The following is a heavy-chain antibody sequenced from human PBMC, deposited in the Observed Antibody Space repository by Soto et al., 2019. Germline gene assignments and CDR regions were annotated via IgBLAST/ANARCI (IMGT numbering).Heavy chain of an antibody. D-gene: IGHD6-13*01. CDR1: GYTFTSYG. V-gene: IGHV1-18*01. Sequence: QVQLVQSGAEVKKPGASVKVSCKASGYTFTSYGISWVRQAPGQGLESMGWISAYNGNTNYAQKLQGRGTRTTDTSTSTAYMELRSLGADDPAVYYCARDWGQQPGCDCWGQGTLVIVSS. CDR2: ISAYNGNT. CDR3: ARDWGQQPGCDC. J-gene: IGHJ4*02.